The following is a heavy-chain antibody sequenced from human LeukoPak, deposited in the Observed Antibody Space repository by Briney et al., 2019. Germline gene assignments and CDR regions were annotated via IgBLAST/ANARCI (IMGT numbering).Heavy chain of an antibody. CDR3: ARHFCSGDNCYYFDY. CDR2: INRSGST. J-gene: IGHJ4*02. D-gene: IGHD2-15*01. CDR1: GFTFSSYA. Sequence: GSLRLSCAASGFTFSSYAMSWVRQAPGKGLEWIGEINRSGSTNYNPSLKSRVTISVDTSKNQFSLKLSSVTAADTAVYYCARHFCSGDNCYYFDYWGQGTLVTVSS. V-gene: IGHV4-34*01.